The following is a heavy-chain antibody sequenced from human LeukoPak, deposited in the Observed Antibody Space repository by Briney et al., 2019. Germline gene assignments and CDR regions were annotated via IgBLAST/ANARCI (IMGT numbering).Heavy chain of an antibody. CDR3: ARARYYYTY. CDR1: GGSISSYY. Sequence: SETLSLTCTVSGGSISSYYWSWLRQRPGKGLEWIGYIYYNGNTNYNPSLKSRVTISIDTSKNHFSLKLSSVTAADTAVYYCARARYYYTYWGQGTLVTVSS. V-gene: IGHV4-59*01. CDR2: IYYNGNT. J-gene: IGHJ4*02.